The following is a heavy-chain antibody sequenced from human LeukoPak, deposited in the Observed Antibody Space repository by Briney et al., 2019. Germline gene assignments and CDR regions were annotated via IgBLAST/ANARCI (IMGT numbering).Heavy chain of an antibody. Sequence: SETLSLTCSVSGVSISAYYWSWIRQPAGKGLEWIGRIYPGESIYASENTNYNPSLKSRVSMSGDTSKNQVSLKLRSVTAADTAVYYCARDPTTVTTIFDSWGQGTLVTVSS. D-gene: IGHD4-17*01. CDR1: GVSISAYY. CDR3: ARDPTTVTTIFDS. CDR2: IYPGESIYASENT. V-gene: IGHV4-4*07. J-gene: IGHJ4*02.